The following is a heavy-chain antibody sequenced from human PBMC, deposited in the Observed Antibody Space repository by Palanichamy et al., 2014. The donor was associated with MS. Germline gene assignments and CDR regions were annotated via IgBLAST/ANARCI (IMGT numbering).Heavy chain of an antibody. V-gene: IGHV3-30*18. D-gene: IGHD3-22*01. J-gene: IGHJ4*02. CDR3: ANEYGSGSYYYFDD. CDR2: ISYDGSNK. Sequence: QVQPVESGGGVVQPGRSLRLSCAASGFTFSTYGMHWVRQAPGKGLEWVAVISYDGSNKYYTDSVKGRFTISRDNSKNTLYLQMDSLRAEDTAVYYCANEYGSGSYYYFDDWGQGTLVTVSS. CDR1: GFTFSTYG.